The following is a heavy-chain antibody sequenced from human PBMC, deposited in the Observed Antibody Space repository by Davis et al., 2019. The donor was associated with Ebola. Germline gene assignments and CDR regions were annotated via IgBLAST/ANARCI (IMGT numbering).Heavy chain of an antibody. CDR3: ARMYPRVAVAVLDNWLDYLGMDV. CDR2: IIATLDTT. D-gene: IGHD6-19*01. Sequence: SVKVSCKAPGGTFSRYGISWVRQAPGQGLEWMGGIIATLDTTTYAQKFQGRVTIAADRSTSTAYMELRSLRSEDTAVYYCARMYPRVAVAVLDNWLDYLGMDVWGQGTTVTVSS. V-gene: IGHV1-69*10. CDR1: GGTFSRYG. J-gene: IGHJ6*02.